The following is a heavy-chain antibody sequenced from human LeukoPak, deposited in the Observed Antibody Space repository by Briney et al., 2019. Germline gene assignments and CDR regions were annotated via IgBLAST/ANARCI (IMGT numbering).Heavy chain of an antibody. CDR3: ARDRGHYSSTWYTWFDP. CDR1: GGSISSGGYY. J-gene: IGHJ5*02. V-gene: IGHV4-31*03. CDR2: IYYSGTT. D-gene: IGHD6-13*01. Sequence: SETLSLTCTVSGGSISSGGYYWSWIRQHPGRGLEWIGYIYYSGTTYYNPSLKSRVTISLDTSKNQFSLNLSSVTAADTAVYYCARDRGHYSSTWYTWFDPWGQGILVTVSS.